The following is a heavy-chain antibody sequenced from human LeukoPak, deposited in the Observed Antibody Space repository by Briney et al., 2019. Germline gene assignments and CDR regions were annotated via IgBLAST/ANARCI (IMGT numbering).Heavy chain of an antibody. CDR1: GFTFSSYS. J-gene: IGHJ4*02. V-gene: IGHV3-48*01. D-gene: IGHD6-13*01. CDR2: ISSGSSSI. CDR3: ARDEPGIAAAGTWYY. Sequence: GGSLRLSCAASGFTFSSYSMNWVRQAPGKGLEWVSYISSGSSSIYYADSVKGRFTISRDNAKNSLYLQMSSLRAEDTAVYYCARDEPGIAAAGTWYYWGQGTLVTVSS.